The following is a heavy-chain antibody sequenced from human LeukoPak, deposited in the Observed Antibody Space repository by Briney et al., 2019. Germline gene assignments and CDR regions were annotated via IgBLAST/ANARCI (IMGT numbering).Heavy chain of an antibody. Sequence: PSETLSLTCTVSGDSISSYYWSWIRQPPGKGLEWIGYIYYSGSTNYNPSLKSRVTISVDTSKNQFSLKLSSVTAADTAVYYCARGRDYLRVWGQGTLVTVSS. D-gene: IGHD4/OR15-4a*01. J-gene: IGHJ4*02. CDR1: GDSISSYY. V-gene: IGHV4-59*01. CDR3: ARGRDYLRV. CDR2: IYYSGST.